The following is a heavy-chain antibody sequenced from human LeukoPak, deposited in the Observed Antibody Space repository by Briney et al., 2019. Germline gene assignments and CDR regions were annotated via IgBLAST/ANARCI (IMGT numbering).Heavy chain of an antibody. CDR2: ISSSSSYI. V-gene: IGHV3-21*01. J-gene: IGHJ4*02. CDR1: GFTFSSQE. CDR3: ARDRAVDY. D-gene: IGHD4/OR15-4a*01. Sequence: PGGSLRLSCAASGFTFSSQEMSWVRQAPGKGLEWVSSISSSSSYIYYADSVKGRFTISRDNAKNSLYLQMNSLRAEDTAVYYCARDRAVDYWGQGTLVTVSS.